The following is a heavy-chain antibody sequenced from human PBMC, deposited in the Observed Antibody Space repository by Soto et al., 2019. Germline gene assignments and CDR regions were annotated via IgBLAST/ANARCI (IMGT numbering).Heavy chain of an antibody. V-gene: IGHV1-69*13. D-gene: IGHD3-22*01. CDR3: ARPSAEYYYDSSGYYDGPFDY. Sequence: SVKVSCKASGGTFSSYAISWVRQAPGQGLEWMGGIIPIFGTANYAQKFQGRVTITADESTSTAYMELSSLRSEDTAVYYCARPSAEYYYDSSGYYDGPFDYWGQGTLVTVSS. CDR2: IIPIFGTA. CDR1: GGTFSSYA. J-gene: IGHJ4*02.